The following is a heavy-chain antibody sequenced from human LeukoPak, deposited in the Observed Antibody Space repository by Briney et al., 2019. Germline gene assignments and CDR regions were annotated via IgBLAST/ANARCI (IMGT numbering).Heavy chain of an antibody. CDR1: GFTFSVYA. Sequence: GGSLRLSCADSGFTFSVYAWSWVRQAPGKGLEWVSFISYSGGSTYYADSVKGRFTISRDNSKNTLYLQMNSLRAEDTAVYYCAKDLGWYYFDYCGPGTLVTVSS. J-gene: IGHJ4*02. CDR2: ISYSGGST. V-gene: IGHV3-23*01. CDR3: AKDLGWYYFDY.